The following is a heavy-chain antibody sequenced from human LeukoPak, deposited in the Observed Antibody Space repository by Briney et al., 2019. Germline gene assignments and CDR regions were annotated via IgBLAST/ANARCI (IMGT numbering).Heavy chain of an antibody. CDR3: AREGRVSGYDFDR. CDR1: GFTFSSYW. Sequence: GGSLRLSCAASGFTFSSYWMHWVRQAPGKGLVWVSRINSDGSSITYADSVKGRSTISRDNAKNTLYLQMNSLRVEDTAVYYCAREGRVSGYDFDRWGQGTLVTVSS. J-gene: IGHJ4*02. D-gene: IGHD5-12*01. CDR2: INSDGSSI. V-gene: IGHV3-74*03.